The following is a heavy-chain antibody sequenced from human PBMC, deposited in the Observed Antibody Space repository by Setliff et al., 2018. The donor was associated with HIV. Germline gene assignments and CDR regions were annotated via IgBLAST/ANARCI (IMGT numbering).Heavy chain of an antibody. V-gene: IGHV4-39*07. CDR3: AGEIAPADCLPNVGGPPPPGYDHYMDV. J-gene: IGHJ6*03. D-gene: IGHD2-8*01. Sequence: SEPLSLTCIVPRGSISSTSHYWGCVRQSPGRRLEWLGSIHYSGRSNYNPSLKSRVTMSVDTSTNQFSLELTSVTAADTAVYFCAGEIAPADCLPNVGGPPPPGYDHYMDVWGKGTPVTVSS. CDR2: IHYSGRS. CDR1: RGSISSTSHY.